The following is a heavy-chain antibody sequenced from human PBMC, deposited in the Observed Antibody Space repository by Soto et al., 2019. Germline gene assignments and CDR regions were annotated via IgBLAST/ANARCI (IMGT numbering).Heavy chain of an antibody. J-gene: IGHJ5*02. CDR2: IYHTGTT. D-gene: IGHD2-15*01. V-gene: IGHV4-4*02. CDR3: ATLPPRIVVVMTDLPT. Sequence: SETLSLTCFVSGASISSTYWWSWVRQTPGKRLEWIGQIYHTGTTSYNPSLKNRVTISLDKSNNQFSLRLTSMTAADTAVYYCATLPPRIVVVMTDLPTWGEGTLLSVSS. CDR1: GASISSTYW.